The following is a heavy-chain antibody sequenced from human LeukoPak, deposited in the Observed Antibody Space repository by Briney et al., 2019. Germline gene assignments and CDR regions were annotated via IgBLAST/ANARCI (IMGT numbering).Heavy chain of an antibody. CDR1: GGSISSYY. V-gene: IGHV4-59*01. CDR2: IYYSGST. J-gene: IGHJ4*02. CDR3: ARDNYGDEKTN. D-gene: IGHD4-17*01. Sequence: SETLSLTCTVPGGSISSYYWSWIRQPPGKGLEWIGYIYYSGSTNYNPSLKSRVTISVDTSKNQFSLKLSSVTAADTAVYYCARDNYGDEKTNWGQGTLVTVSS.